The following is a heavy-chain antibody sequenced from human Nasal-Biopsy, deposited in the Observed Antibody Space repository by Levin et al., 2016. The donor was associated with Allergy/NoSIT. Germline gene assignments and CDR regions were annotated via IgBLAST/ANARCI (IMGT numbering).Heavy chain of an antibody. Sequence: ASVKVSCKASGYTFTDYYMHWVRQAPGQGLEWMGVLNPAGGSTNYAQKFQGRISMTRDTSTTTVYMEMSSLRSEDTAVYYCARVQGGYYHMDVWGKGTPVTVSS. D-gene: IGHD2-15*01. CDR2: LNPAGGST. CDR1: GYTFTDYY. J-gene: IGHJ6*03. CDR3: ARVQGGYYHMDV. V-gene: IGHV1-46*01.